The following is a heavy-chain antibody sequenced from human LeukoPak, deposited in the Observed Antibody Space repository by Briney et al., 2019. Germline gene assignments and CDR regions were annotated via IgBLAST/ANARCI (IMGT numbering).Heavy chain of an antibody. Sequence: SETLSLTCTVSGGSISSSSYYWGWIRQPPGKGLEWIGSIYYSGSTYYNPSLKSRVTISVDTSKNQFSLKLSSVTAADTAVYYFASLLRWGTIDYLGQGTLVTVSS. J-gene: IGHJ4*02. V-gene: IGHV4-39*01. CDR3: ASLLRWGTIDY. CDR1: GGSISSSSYY. CDR2: IYYSGST. D-gene: IGHD4-23*01.